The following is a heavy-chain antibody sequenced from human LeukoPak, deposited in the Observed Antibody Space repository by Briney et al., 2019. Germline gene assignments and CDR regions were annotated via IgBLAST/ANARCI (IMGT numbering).Heavy chain of an antibody. D-gene: IGHD3-9*01. CDR2: ITKDGGST. CDR1: GFTFDDYT. V-gene: IGHV3-43*01. CDR3: ANEKTLTFDH. Sequence: GSLRLSCAASGFTFDDYTMHWVRQAPGKGLEWLCLITKDGGSTYIADSVKGRFTISRDNSKNSLYLQMNNLRTEDTALYYCANEKTLTFDHWGQGTPVTVSS. J-gene: IGHJ4*02.